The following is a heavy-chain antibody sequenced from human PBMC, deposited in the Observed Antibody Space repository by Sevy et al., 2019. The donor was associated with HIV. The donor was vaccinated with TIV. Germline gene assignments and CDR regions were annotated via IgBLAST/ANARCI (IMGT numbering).Heavy chain of an antibody. CDR2: ISRNGGST. J-gene: IGHJ4*02. CDR1: GFTFSSYA. V-gene: IGHV3-64D*06. D-gene: IGHD3-16*01. Sequence: GGSLRLSCSASGFTFSSYAMHWVRQAPGKGLEYVSAISRNGGSTYYADSVKGRFTISRDNSKNTLYLQMSSLRAEDTAKYYCVKDDGHPIYDYVWGGSLTYWGQGTLVTVSS. CDR3: VKDDGHPIYDYVWGGSLTY.